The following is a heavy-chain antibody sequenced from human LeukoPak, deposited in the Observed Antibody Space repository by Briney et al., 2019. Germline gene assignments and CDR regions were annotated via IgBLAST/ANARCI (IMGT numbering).Heavy chain of an antibody. Sequence: SETLSLTCTVSGGSVSSTTYYWSWIRQPPGKGLEWIASINYSGSTYYNPSLKSRVTISVDTSENQFSLKLCSVTAADTAVYYCARYVVYGSGKYYFDYWGQGTLVTVSS. V-gene: IGHV4-39*01. D-gene: IGHD3-10*01. J-gene: IGHJ4*02. CDR1: GGSVSSTTYY. CDR3: ARYVVYGSGKYYFDY. CDR2: INYSGST.